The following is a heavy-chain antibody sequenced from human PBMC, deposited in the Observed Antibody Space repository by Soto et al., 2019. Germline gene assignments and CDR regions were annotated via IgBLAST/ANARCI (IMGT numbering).Heavy chain of an antibody. CDR1: GFTFSSYG. J-gene: IGHJ5*02. CDR3: ARESGALTVTRYNWFDP. V-gene: IGHV3-33*01. CDR2: IWYEGSNK. Sequence: QVQLVEPGGGVFQPGRSLRLSCAASGFTFSSYGRHWVRQAPGKGLDWVAVIWYEGSNKYYADSVKGRFTISRDNSKNTLYLQMNSLRAEDTAVYYCARESGALTVTRYNWFDPWGQGTLVTVSS. D-gene: IGHD4-4*01.